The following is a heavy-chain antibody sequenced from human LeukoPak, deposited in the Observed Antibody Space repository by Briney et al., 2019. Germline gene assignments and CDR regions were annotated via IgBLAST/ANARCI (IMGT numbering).Heavy chain of an antibody. V-gene: IGHV3-48*03. Sequence: PGGSLRLSCAASGFTFSSYEMNWVRQAPGKGLEWVSYISSSGSTIYYADSVKGRFTISRDNAKNSLYLQMNSLRAEDTAVYYCASTGYSGWRYDWFDPWGQGTLVTVSS. D-gene: IGHD5-12*01. CDR2: ISSSGSTI. J-gene: IGHJ5*02. CDR3: ASTGYSGWRYDWFDP. CDR1: GFTFSSYE.